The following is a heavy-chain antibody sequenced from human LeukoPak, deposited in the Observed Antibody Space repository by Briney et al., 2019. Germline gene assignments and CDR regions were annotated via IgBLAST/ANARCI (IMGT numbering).Heavy chain of an antibody. D-gene: IGHD2-2*03. J-gene: IGHJ5*02. Sequence: SQTLSLTCTASGGSISSGNDFWSWIRQPAGKGLEWIGRIYTSGSTNYNPSRKSRVTISLDTSKNQFSLRLSSVTAADTAVYYCARDLGYCTITSCINWFDPWGQGTLVTVSS. V-gene: IGHV4-61*02. CDR2: IYTSGST. CDR3: ARDLGYCTITSCINWFDP. CDR1: GGSISSGNDF.